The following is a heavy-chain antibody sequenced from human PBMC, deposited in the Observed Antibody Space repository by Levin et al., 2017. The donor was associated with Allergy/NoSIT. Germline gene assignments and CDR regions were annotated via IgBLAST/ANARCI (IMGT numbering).Heavy chain of an antibody. CDR3: AGLRVATPDAFDI. J-gene: IGHJ3*02. CDR1: GGTFSSYA. CDR2: IIPIFGTA. Sequence: ASVKVSCKASGGTFSSYAISWVRQAPGQGLEWMGGIIPIFGTANYAQKFQGRVTITADKSTSTAYMELSSLRSEDTAVYYCAGLRVATPDAFDIWGQGTMVTVSS. D-gene: IGHD5-12*01. V-gene: IGHV1-69*06.